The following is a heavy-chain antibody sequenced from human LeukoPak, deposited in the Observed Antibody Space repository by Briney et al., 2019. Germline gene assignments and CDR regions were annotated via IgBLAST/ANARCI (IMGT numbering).Heavy chain of an antibody. V-gene: IGHV4-30-4*01. CDR1: GGSISSGDYY. CDR3: ARDIVVVPAGEEDYYYYYGMDV. J-gene: IGHJ6*02. CDR2: IYYSGST. D-gene: IGHD2-2*01. Sequence: PSETLSLTCTVSGGSISSGDYYWSWIRQPPGKGLEWIGYIYYSGSTYYNPSLKSRVTISVDTSKNQFSLKLSSVTAADTAVYYRARDIVVVPAGEEDYYYYYGMDVWGQGTTVTVSS.